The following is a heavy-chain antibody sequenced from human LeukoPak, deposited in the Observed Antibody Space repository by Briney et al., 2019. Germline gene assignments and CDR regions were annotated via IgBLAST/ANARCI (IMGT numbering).Heavy chain of an antibody. J-gene: IGHJ3*02. CDR3: ARDEISWDAFDI. CDR2: INSDGYST. D-gene: IGHD2-15*01. V-gene: IGHV3-74*01. Sequence: GGSLRLSCAASGFTFSSYWMHWVRQAPGKGLVWVSRINSDGYSTSYADSVKGRFTISRDNAKNTLYLQMNSLRAEDTAVYYCARDEISWDAFDIWGQGTMVTVSS. CDR1: GFTFSSYW.